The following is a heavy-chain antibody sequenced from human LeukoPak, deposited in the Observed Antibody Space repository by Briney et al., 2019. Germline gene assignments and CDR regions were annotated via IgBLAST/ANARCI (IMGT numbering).Heavy chain of an antibody. J-gene: IGHJ3*01. CDR1: GFTFSSYA. D-gene: IGHD3-3*01. V-gene: IGHV3-23*01. CDR3: AKRDNNDYYTGLHVFDV. CDR2: ISGSGDTT. Sequence: GGSPRLSCAASGFTFSSYAMTWVRQAPGKGPEWVSGISGSGDTTFYADSVKGRFTISRDNSKNTVDLQMNSLRAEDTAVYYCAKRDNNDYYTGLHVFDVWGQGTMVTV.